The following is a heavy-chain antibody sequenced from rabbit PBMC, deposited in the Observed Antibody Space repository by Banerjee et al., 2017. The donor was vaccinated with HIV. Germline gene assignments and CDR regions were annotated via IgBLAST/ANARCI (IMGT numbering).Heavy chain of an antibody. D-gene: IGHD6-1*01. CDR2: IGTSSGST. CDR1: GFSFSSSYY. J-gene: IGHJ4*01. CDR3: ARSANAQHVNGLKL. Sequence: QSLEESGGDLVKPGASLTLTCTASGFSFSSSYYMCWVRQAPGKGLEWIGCIGTSSGSTWYASWAKGRFTISKSSSTTVTLQMTSLTAADTATYFCARSANAQHVNGLKLWGPGTLVTVS. V-gene: IGHV1S40*01.